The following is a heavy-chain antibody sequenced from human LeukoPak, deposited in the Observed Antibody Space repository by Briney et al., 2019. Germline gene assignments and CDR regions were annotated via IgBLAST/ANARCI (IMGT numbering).Heavy chain of an antibody. CDR3: ARVRPGSSGSYYRTS. D-gene: IGHD3-22*01. Sequence: PGGSLRLSCVGAGFPFSDFHMSWIRQAPGKGLEWVSYITSGGGFKYYTDSVKGRFSISRDDSKNSVFLQMNSLRVEDTAVYYCARVRPGSSGSYYRTSWGQGTLVTVSS. CDR1: GFPFSDFH. J-gene: IGHJ4*02. CDR2: ITSGGGFK. V-gene: IGHV3-11*04.